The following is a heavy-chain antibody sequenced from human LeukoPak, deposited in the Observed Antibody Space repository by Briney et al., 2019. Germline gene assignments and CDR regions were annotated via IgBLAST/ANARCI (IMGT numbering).Heavy chain of an antibody. CDR1: GGSFSGYY. J-gene: IGHJ4*02. CDR2: INHSGST. CDR3: ARSPGMGVDY. V-gene: IGHV4-34*01. D-gene: IGHD3-10*01. Sequence: SETLSLTCAVYGGSFSGYYWSWIRQPPGKGLEWIGEINHSGSTNYNPSLKSRVTISVDTSKNQFSLKLSFVTAADTAVYYCARSPGMGVDYWGQGTLVTVSS.